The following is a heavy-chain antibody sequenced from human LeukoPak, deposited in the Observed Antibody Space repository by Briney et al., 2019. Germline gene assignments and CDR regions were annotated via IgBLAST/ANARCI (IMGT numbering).Heavy chain of an antibody. Sequence: ASVKVSCKTSGYTFTGYYMHWVRQAPGQGLEWMGWFNPNSGGTNYAQKFQDRVTMTGDTSISTAYMELSRLTSDDTAVYYCARAPMIVVVFPPRLDYWGQGTLVTVSS. CDR1: GYTFTGYY. CDR3: ARAPMIVVVFPPRLDY. J-gene: IGHJ4*02. D-gene: IGHD3-22*01. CDR2: FNPNSGGT. V-gene: IGHV1-2*02.